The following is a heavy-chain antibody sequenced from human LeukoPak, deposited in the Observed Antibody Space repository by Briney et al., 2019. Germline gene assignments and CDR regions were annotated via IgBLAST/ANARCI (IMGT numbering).Heavy chain of an antibody. V-gene: IGHV3-7*01. Sequence: GGSLRLSCGASGFTFSSYWMSWVRQAPGKGLEWVTNIRDDGGEIYYVDSVKGRFTISRDNAKSSLFLQMNSLRAEDAAVYYCARDKPRGSYYGSIFDSWGQGTLVTVSS. J-gene: IGHJ4*02. CDR1: GFTFSSYW. CDR3: ARDKPRGSYYGSIFDS. CDR2: IRDDGGEI. D-gene: IGHD1-26*01.